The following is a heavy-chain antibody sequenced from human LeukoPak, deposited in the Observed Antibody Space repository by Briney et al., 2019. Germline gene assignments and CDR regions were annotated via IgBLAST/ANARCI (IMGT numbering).Heavy chain of an antibody. J-gene: IGHJ5*02. Sequence: GGSLRLSCAASGFTFSSYDMHWVRQATGKGLEWVSAIGTAGDTYYPGSVKGRFTISRENAKNSLYLQMNSLRAGDTAVYYCARAYRGGWFDPWGQGTLVTVSS. CDR1: GFTFSSYD. CDR3: ARAYRGGWFDP. V-gene: IGHV3-13*01. CDR2: IGTAGDT. D-gene: IGHD3-3*01.